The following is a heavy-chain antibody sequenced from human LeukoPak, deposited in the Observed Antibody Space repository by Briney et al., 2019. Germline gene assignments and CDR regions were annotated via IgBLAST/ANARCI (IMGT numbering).Heavy chain of an antibody. CDR1: GGSISSSSYY. Sequence: PSETLSLTCTVSGGSISSSSYYWGWIRQPPGKGLEWIGSIYYSGSTYYNPSLKSRVTISVDTSKNQFSLKLSSVTAADTAVYYCASFISDPPAFDIWGQGTMVTVSS. CDR3: ASFISDPPAFDI. D-gene: IGHD2/OR15-2a*01. CDR2: IYYSGST. J-gene: IGHJ3*02. V-gene: IGHV4-39*07.